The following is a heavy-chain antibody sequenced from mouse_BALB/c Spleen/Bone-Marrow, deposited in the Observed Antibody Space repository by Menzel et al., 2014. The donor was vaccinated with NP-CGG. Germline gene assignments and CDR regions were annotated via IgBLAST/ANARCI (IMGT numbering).Heavy chain of an antibody. D-gene: IGHD1-1*01. CDR3: ARVTTDWYFDV. Sequence: VQLQQPGPELVKPGASVKISCKASGYSFTGYFMNWVMQSHGKSLEWIGRINPYNGDTFYNQKFKGKATLTVDKSSSTAHMELRSPASEDSAVYYCARVTTDWYFDVWGAGTTVTVSS. CDR1: GYSFTGYF. V-gene: IGHV1-20*02. J-gene: IGHJ1*01. CDR2: INPYNGDT.